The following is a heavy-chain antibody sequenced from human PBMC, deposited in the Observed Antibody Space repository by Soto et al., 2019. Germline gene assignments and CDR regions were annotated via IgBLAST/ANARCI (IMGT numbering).Heavy chain of an antibody. CDR2: ISAYNGNT. CDR1: GYTFTSYG. J-gene: IGHJ4*02. V-gene: IGHV1-18*01. CDR3: ARNLNYDYIWGSYRPTFDY. D-gene: IGHD3-16*02. Sequence: GASVKVACKASGYTFTSYGISGVRQAPGQGLEWMGWISAYNGNTNYAQKLQGRVTMTTDTSTSTAYMELRSLRSDDTAVYYCARNLNYDYIWGSYRPTFDYWGQGTLVTVSS.